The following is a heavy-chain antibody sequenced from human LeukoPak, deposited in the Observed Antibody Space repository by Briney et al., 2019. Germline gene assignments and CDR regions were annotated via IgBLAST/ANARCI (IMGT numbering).Heavy chain of an antibody. V-gene: IGHV4-39*01. CDR3: ARIEVANFDY. CDR1: GGSISSSSYY. Sequence: PSETLSLTCTVSGGSISSSSYYWGWIRQPPGKGLEWIGSIYYSGSTYYNPSLKSRVTISVDTSKNQFSLKLSSVTAADTAVYYCARIEVANFDYWGQGTLVTVPS. CDR2: IYYSGST. J-gene: IGHJ4*02.